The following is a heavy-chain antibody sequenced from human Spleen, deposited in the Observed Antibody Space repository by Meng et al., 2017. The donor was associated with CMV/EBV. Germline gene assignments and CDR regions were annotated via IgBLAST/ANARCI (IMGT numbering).Heavy chain of an antibody. D-gene: IGHD3-22*01. CDR3: ARRYFDGSGYYLDY. Sequence: SGYSFSSNWIDWVRQVPGKGLEWMEVIYPGDSDTRYSPSFQGQVTISADKSINTAYLQWSSLEASDTAMYYCARRYFDGSGYYLDYWGQGTLVTVSS. CDR1: GYSFSSNW. V-gene: IGHV5-51*01. CDR2: IYPGDSDT. J-gene: IGHJ4*02.